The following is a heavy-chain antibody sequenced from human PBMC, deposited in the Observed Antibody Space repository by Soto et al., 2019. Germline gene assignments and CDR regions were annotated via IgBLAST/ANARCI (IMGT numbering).Heavy chain of an antibody. V-gene: IGHV3-48*01. CDR2: ISSSSSVI. CDR1: GFILSDCA. J-gene: IGHJ6*03. Sequence: EVQLVESGGGLVQPGGSLRLSCATSGFILSDCAMNWVRQAPGKGLEWVSYISSSSSVIDYADSVKGRFTVSRDNARKSMYLQMKRMRAENTDVYDFARYLRFGSNWSYYMDVWGKGTTVTVSS. D-gene: IGHD3-10*01. CDR3: ARYLRFGSNWSYYMDV.